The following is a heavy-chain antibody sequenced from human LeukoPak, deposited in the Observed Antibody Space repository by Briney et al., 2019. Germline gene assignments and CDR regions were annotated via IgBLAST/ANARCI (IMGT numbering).Heavy chain of an antibody. Sequence: SETLSLTCTVSGGSISSYYWSWIRQPPGKGLEWIGYIYYSGSTNYNPSLKGRVTISVDTSKNQFSLKLSSVTAADTAVYYCARVSTYSSGWYGIDYWGQGTLVTVSS. J-gene: IGHJ4*02. CDR1: GGSISSYY. CDR3: ARVSTYSSGWYGIDY. V-gene: IGHV4-59*08. D-gene: IGHD6-19*01. CDR2: IYYSGST.